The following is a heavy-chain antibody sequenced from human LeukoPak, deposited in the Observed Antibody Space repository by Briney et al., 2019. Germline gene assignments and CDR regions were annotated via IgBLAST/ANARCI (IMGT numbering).Heavy chain of an antibody. V-gene: IGHV3-23*01. Sequence: GGSLRLSCAASGFTFSSYAMSWVRQAPGEGLGWGSSICNAGGATYDADSVKGRFIISRDNSRNTLDLQMSSLRAGDTGVYYCATTAGTLFSSGWNRQEVHFDYWGQGTLVTVAS. J-gene: IGHJ4*02. CDR2: ICNAGGAT. D-gene: IGHD6-19*01. CDR3: ATTAGTLFSSGWNRQEVHFDY. CDR1: GFTFSSYA.